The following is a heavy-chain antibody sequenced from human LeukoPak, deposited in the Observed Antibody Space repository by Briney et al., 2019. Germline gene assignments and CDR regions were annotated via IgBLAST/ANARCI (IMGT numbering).Heavy chain of an antibody. CDR3: VRDGGTDWYDP. Sequence: PGGSLRLSCAASGFTISDYWMTWVRQAPGKGLEWVANIKQDGSEKTYVDSVKGRFTISRDNAKNSIFLQMNSLKVEDMAMYYCVRDGGTDWYDPWGQGPWSPSPQ. J-gene: IGHJ5*02. D-gene: IGHD3-16*01. CDR1: GFTISDYW. CDR2: IKQDGSEK. V-gene: IGHV3-7*01.